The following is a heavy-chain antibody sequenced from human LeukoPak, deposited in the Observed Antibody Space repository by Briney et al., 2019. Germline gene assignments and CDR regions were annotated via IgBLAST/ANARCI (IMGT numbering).Heavy chain of an antibody. CDR1: GGSISSSSYY. CDR2: IYYSGST. D-gene: IGHD6-13*01. CDR3: ASVVFGSSWSHSYFES. V-gene: IGHV4-39*07. J-gene: IGHJ4*02. Sequence: SETLSLTCTVSGGSISSSSYYWGWIRQPPGKGLEWIGSIYYSGSTYYNPSFKSRVTISVDTSKNQFSLKLSSVTAADTAVYYCASVVFGSSWSHSYFESWGPGTPVTVSS.